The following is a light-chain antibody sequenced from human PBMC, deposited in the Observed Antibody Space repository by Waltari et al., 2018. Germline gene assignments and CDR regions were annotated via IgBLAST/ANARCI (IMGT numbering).Light chain of an antibody. CDR2: GAS. V-gene: IGKV3-20*01. CDR1: QSVSSRW. J-gene: IGKJ5*01. CDR3: QQYGNSAPIT. Sequence: EIVLTQSPGTLSLSPGERVTLSCRASQSVSSRWLAWYQQKPGQAPRFLIYGASSRATGIPDRFSGSGSGTDFTLTIARLEPEDFAMYYCQQYGNSAPITFGQGTRLEIK.